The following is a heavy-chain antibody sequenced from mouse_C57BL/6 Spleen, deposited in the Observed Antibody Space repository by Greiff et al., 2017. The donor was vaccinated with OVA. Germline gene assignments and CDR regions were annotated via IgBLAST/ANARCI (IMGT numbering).Heavy chain of an antibody. V-gene: IGHV1-69*01. CDR1: GYTFTSYW. CDR2: IDPSDSYT. Sequence: QVQLQQPGAELVMPGASVKLSCKASGYTFTSYWMHWVKQRPGQGLEWIGEIDPSDSYTNYNQKFKGKSTLTVDKSSSTAYMQLSSLTSEDSAVYDCARGPRDGSRPYFDYWGQGTTLTVSS. D-gene: IGHD2-3*01. J-gene: IGHJ2*01. CDR3: ARGPRDGSRPYFDY.